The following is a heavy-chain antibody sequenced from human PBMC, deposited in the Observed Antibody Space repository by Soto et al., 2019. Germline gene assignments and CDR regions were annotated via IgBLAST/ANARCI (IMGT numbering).Heavy chain of an antibody. CDR3: ARDGPNDTYYDILTGYYKLHGMDV. D-gene: IGHD3-9*01. Sequence: GGSLRLSCAASGFTFSSYEMNWVRQAPGKGLEWVSYISSSGSTIYYADSVKGRFTISRDNAKNSLYLQMNSLRAEDTAVYYCARDGPNDTYYDILTGYYKLHGMDVWGQGTTVTVSS. J-gene: IGHJ6*02. V-gene: IGHV3-48*03. CDR2: ISSSGSTI. CDR1: GFTFSSYE.